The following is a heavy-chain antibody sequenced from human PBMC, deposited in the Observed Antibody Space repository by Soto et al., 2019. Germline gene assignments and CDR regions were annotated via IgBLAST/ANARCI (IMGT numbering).Heavy chain of an antibody. Sequence: SETLSLTCAVSGYSISSGYYWGLIRQPPGKGLEWIGSIYHSGSTYYNPSLKSRVTISVDTSKNQFSLKLSSVTAADTAVYYCAREARIAAAGYNWFDPWGQGTLVTVSS. CDR2: IYHSGST. J-gene: IGHJ5*02. V-gene: IGHV4-38-2*02. D-gene: IGHD6-13*01. CDR1: GYSISSGYY. CDR3: AREARIAAAGYNWFDP.